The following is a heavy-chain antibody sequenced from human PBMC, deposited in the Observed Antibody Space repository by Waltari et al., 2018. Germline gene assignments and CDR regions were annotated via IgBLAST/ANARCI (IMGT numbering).Heavy chain of an antibody. CDR2: IWDDGSNK. V-gene: IGHV3-33*01. Sequence: QVQLVESGGGVVQPGRSLRLSCAASGFTFSSYGMHWVRQAPGKGLEWVAVIWDDGSNKYYADSVKGRFTISRDNSKNTLYLQMNSLRAEDTAVYYCATDQYGELAYWGQGTLVTVSS. CDR3: ATDQYGELAY. J-gene: IGHJ4*02. D-gene: IGHD1-26*01. CDR1: GFTFSSYG.